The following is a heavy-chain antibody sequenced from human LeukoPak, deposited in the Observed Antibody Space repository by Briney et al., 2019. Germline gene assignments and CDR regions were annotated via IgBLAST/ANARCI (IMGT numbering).Heavy chain of an antibody. CDR1: GGSISSSSYY. J-gene: IGHJ4*02. Sequence: SETLSLTCTVSGGSISSSSYYWGWIRQPPGKGLEWIGSIYYSGSTNYNPSLKSRVTISVDTSKNQFSLKLSSVTAADTAVYYCARVSGYDWESFYDYWGQGTLVTVSS. V-gene: IGHV4-39*07. CDR3: ARVSGYDWESFYDY. CDR2: IYYSGST. D-gene: IGHD5-12*01.